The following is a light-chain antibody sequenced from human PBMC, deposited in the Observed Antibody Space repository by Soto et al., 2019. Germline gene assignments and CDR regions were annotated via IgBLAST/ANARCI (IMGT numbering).Light chain of an antibody. CDR2: VVT. CDR3: SSYTIRNSWV. J-gene: IGLJ3*02. CDR1: SSDVGGYNR. Sequence: QSVLTQPASVTGSPVQSITISCTGTSSDVGGYNRVFWYQQYPGTAPKLMNSVVTNRPSGVSYRFSASKSGNTASLTISGLQPEDEADYYCSSYTIRNSWVFGGGTKLTVL. V-gene: IGLV2-14*01.